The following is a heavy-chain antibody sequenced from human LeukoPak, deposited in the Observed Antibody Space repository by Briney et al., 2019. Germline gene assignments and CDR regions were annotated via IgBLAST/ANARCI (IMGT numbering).Heavy chain of an antibody. CDR2: ISYSGST. V-gene: IGHV4-39*07. CDR1: GGSISSRSYY. D-gene: IGHD3-10*01. CDR3: ARGRNYYGSGNYPNYYMDV. Sequence: SETLSLTCSVSGGSISSRSYYWGWIRHPPGKGLEWIGSISYSGSTYYNPSLKSRVTISVDTSKNQYSLKVSSVTAADTAVYYCARGRNYYGSGNYPNYYMDVWGKGTTVTISS. J-gene: IGHJ6*03.